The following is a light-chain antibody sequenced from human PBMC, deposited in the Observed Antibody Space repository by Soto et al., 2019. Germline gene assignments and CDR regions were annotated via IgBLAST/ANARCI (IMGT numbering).Light chain of an antibody. V-gene: IGKV1-39*01. Sequence: DIQMTQSPSSLSASVGDRVTITCRASQSISSYLNWYQQKPGKAPKLLIYAASSLQSGVPSRFGGSGSGTDFTLTISSLQPEDSETYYYQQSYRTPWTFGQGTKVELK. CDR2: AAS. J-gene: IGKJ1*01. CDR3: QQSYRTPWT. CDR1: QSISSY.